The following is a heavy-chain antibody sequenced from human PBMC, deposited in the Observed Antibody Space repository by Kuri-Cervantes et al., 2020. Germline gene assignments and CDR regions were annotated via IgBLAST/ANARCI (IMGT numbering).Heavy chain of an antibody. Sequence: LSLTCAASGFTFSSYGMHWVRQAPGKGLEWVAVISYDGSNKYYADSVKGRFTISRDNSKNTLYLQMNSLRAEDTAVYYCARAMVRGAHPYYFDYWGQGTLVTVSS. J-gene: IGHJ4*02. CDR3: ARAMVRGAHPYYFDY. V-gene: IGHV3-30*03. CDR1: GFTFSSYG. D-gene: IGHD3-10*01. CDR2: ISYDGSNK.